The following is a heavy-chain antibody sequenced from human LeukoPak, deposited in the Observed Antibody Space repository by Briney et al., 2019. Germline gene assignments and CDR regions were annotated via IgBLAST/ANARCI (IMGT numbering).Heavy chain of an antibody. CDR1: VYTFTGYY. D-gene: IGHD1-1*01. J-gene: IGHJ4*02. CDR2: IHPNGGGA. Sequence: ASVKVSCKASVYTFTGYYLHWVRQAPGQGLECMGRIHPNGGGASYAQKFQGTVTMNRDTSITTAYIELSSLISDDTAVYYCARGSLAGTTGTTGFDYWGLGTLVSVSS. V-gene: IGHV1-2*06. CDR3: ARGSLAGTTGTTGFDY.